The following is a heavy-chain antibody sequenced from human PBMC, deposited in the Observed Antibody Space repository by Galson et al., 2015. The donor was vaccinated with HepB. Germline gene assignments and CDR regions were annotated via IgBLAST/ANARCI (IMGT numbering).Heavy chain of an antibody. CDR3: VNARQRLAFDY. J-gene: IGHJ4*02. V-gene: IGHV4-59*08. CDR2: IYNSETT. D-gene: IGHD6-25*01. Sequence: SETLSLTCTVSGGSISSYYWSWIRQPPGKGLEWIGNIYNSETTNYNPSLKSRVTISVDTSKNQFSLKVSPVTAADTAVYHCVNARQRLAFDYWGQGTLVTVSS. CDR1: GGSISSYY.